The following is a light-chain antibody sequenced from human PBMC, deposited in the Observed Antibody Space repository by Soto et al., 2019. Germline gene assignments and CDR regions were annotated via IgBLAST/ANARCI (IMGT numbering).Light chain of an antibody. CDR2: DTS. CDR1: QSLANSF. Sequence: EFFLTQSPSTLSLSPVEIATLSCRASQSLANSFIAWYQQKPGQAPRLLIYDTSSRASGIPDRFSGSGSGTDFTLTISRLEPEDFAVYYCQQYGSSPRITFGQGTRLEI. CDR3: QQYGSSPRIT. V-gene: IGKV3-20*01. J-gene: IGKJ5*01.